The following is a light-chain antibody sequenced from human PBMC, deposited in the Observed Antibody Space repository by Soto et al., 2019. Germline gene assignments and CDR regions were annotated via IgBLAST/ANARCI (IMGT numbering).Light chain of an antibody. J-gene: IGKJ1*01. Sequence: DIQITQSPATLSASVSDRVTIICRASQNINSWLAWYQQKPGKAPKLLIYEASSLEKGVPARFGGSGSGTEFTLTISSLQPDDFATYYCQQYNVYSWTFGQGTKVDNK. CDR2: EAS. CDR3: QQYNVYSWT. V-gene: IGKV1-5*02. CDR1: QNINSW.